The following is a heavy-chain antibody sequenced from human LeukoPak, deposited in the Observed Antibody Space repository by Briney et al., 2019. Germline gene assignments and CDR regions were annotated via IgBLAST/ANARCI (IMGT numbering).Heavy chain of an antibody. Sequence: SETLSLTCTVSGGSISSYYWSWIRQPPGKGLEWIGYIYYSGSTNYNPSLKSRVTISVDTSKNQFSLKLSSVTAADTAVYYCARGQIVVVPAAISHWFDPWGQGTLVTVSS. CDR2: IYYSGST. J-gene: IGHJ5*02. V-gene: IGHV4-59*12. CDR1: GGSISSYY. D-gene: IGHD2-2*01. CDR3: ARGQIVVVPAAISHWFDP.